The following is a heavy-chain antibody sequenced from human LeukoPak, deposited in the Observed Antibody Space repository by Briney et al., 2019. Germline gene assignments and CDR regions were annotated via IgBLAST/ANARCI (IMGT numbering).Heavy chain of an antibody. CDR1: GFTFSSYS. J-gene: IGHJ3*02. Sequence: GGSLRLSCAASGFTFSSYSMNWVRHAPGKGLEWLSYISSSGSNKYYADSLKGRFTISRDNAKNSLYLQMNSLTAEDTADYYCARDLGDYVGYDAFDIWGQGTRVTVSS. V-gene: IGHV3-48*04. CDR3: ARDLGDYVGYDAFDI. D-gene: IGHD4-17*01. CDR2: ISSSGSNK.